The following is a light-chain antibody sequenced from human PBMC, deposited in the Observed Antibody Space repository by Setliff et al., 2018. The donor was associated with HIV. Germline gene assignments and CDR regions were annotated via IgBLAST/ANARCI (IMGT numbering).Light chain of an antibody. V-gene: IGLV2-23*02. CDR3: GSCTSTSPCA. CDR1: SSDIGSYNL. CDR2: EIN. Sequence: QSALAQPASVSGSPGQSITISCTGTSSDIGSYNLVSWYQQHPGDAPQLIIYEINNRPSGVSSRFSGSKSGNTASLTISDLQAQDEADYYCGSCTSTSPCAFGTGTKVTVL. J-gene: IGLJ1*01.